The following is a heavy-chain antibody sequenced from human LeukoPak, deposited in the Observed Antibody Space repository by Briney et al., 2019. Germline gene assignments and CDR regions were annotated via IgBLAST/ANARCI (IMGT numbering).Heavy chain of an antibody. V-gene: IGHV3-53*01. Sequence: GGSLRLSCAASGFTFTIYWMSWVRQTPGKGLEWVSVIYSGGSTYYADSVKGRFTISRDNSKNTLYLQMNSLRAEDTAVYYCARGGRLDYWGQGTLVTVSS. CDR2: IYSGGST. CDR3: ARGGRLDY. J-gene: IGHJ4*02. CDR1: GFTFTIYW.